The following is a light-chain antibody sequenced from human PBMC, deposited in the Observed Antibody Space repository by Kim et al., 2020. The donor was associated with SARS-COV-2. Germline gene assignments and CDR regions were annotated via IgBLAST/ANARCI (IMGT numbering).Light chain of an antibody. CDR1: QGIRNY. Sequence: ASIGDRVAITCRASQGIRNYLAWFQKKPGQAPKSLIYGASNLHSGVPARFSGSGSGTDFTLTISSLQPEDFATYYCQQYADYPLTFGGGTKVEIK. CDR2: GAS. V-gene: IGKV1-16*01. J-gene: IGKJ4*01. CDR3: QQYADYPLT.